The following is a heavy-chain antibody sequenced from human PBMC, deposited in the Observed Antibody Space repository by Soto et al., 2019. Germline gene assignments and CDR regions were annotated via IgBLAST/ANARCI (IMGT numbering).Heavy chain of an antibody. Sequence: SETLSLTCTVSGGSISSYYWSWIRQPPGKGLEWIGYIYYSGSTNYNPSLKSRVTISVDTSKNQFSLKLSSVTAADTAVYYCARIAARPTYYGMDVWGKGTTVTVSS. V-gene: IGHV4-59*01. CDR3: ARIAARPTYYGMDV. J-gene: IGHJ6*04. D-gene: IGHD6-6*01. CDR2: IYYSGST. CDR1: GGSISSYY.